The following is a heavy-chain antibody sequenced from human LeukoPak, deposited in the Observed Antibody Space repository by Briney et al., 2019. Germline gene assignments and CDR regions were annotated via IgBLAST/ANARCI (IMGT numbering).Heavy chain of an antibody. J-gene: IGHJ4*02. V-gene: IGHV1-69*06. CDR2: IIPIFGTA. Sequence: GASVKVSCKASGGTFSSYAISWVRQAPGQGLEWMGGIIPIFGTANYAQKFQGRVTITADKSTSTAYMELSSLGSEDTAVYYCASLSGVWSAFDYWGQGTLVTVSS. CDR1: GGTFSSYA. D-gene: IGHD3-10*01. CDR3: ASLSGVWSAFDY.